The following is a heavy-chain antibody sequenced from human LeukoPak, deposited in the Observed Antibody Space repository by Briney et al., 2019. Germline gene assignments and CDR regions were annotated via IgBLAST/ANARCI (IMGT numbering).Heavy chain of an antibody. CDR2: IYYSGST. D-gene: IGHD6-19*01. Sequence: PSETLSLTCTVSGGSISSYYWSWIRQPPGKGLEWIGYIYYSGSTTYNPSLKSRVTISIDTSKNQFSLKLSSVTPADTAVYYCARGAVASSFPEYFQHWGQGTLVTVSS. CDR3: ARGAVASSFPEYFQH. CDR1: GGSISSYY. V-gene: IGHV4-59*01. J-gene: IGHJ1*01.